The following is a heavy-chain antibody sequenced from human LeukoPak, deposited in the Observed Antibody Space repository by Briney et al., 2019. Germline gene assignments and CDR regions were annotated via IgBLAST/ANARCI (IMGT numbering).Heavy chain of an antibody. D-gene: IGHD6-13*01. Sequence: PGGSLRLSCTASGFTFGDYAMSWFRQAPGKGLEWVGFIRSKAYGGTTEYAASVKGRFTISRDDSKSIAYLQMHSLKTEDTAVYYCTSQRIWSSWYNFGDYWGQGTLVTVSS. J-gene: IGHJ4*02. CDR2: IRSKAYGGTT. V-gene: IGHV3-49*03. CDR1: GFTFGDYA. CDR3: TSQRIWSSWYNFGDY.